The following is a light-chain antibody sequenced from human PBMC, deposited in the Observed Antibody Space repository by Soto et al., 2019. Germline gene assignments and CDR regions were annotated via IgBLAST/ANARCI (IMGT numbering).Light chain of an antibody. V-gene: IGKV3-11*01. J-gene: IGKJ2*01. Sequence: EIVLTQSPATLSLSPGARATLSCRASQSVSSYLAWYQQKPGQAPRLLIYDASNRTTGIPARFSGSGSGTDFTLTISRLEPEDLAVYYCQQRSNWPPMYTFGQGTKLEIK. CDR2: DAS. CDR3: QQRSNWPPMYT. CDR1: QSVSSY.